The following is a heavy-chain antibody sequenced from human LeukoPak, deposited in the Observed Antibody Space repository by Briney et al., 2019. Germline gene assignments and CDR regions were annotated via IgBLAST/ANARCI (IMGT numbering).Heavy chain of an antibody. V-gene: IGHV4-59*01. CDR2: IFYTGST. CDR3: ARVSVHGYSDY. Sequence: SETLSLTCTVSGGSISNYYWNWIRQPPGKGLEWIGYIFYTGSTKYNPSPKSRVTISVDTSKNQFSLKLSSVTAADTAVYYCARVSVHGYSDYWGQGTLVTVSS. J-gene: IGHJ4*02. D-gene: IGHD2-8*01. CDR1: GGSISNYY.